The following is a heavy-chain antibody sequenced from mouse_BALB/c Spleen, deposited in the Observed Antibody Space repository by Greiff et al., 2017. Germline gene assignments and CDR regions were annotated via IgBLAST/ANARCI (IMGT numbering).Heavy chain of an antibody. D-gene: IGHD4-1*01. CDR2: IRSKSNNYAT. J-gene: IGHJ1*01. CDR3: VRLLGRGGYFDV. V-gene: IGHV10-1*02. CDR1: GFTFNTYA. Sequence: VQLQQSGGGLVQPKGSLKLSCAASGFTFNTYAMNWVRQAPGKGLEWVARIRSKSNNYATYYADSVKDRFTISRDDSQSMLYLQMNNLKTEDTAMYYCVRLLGRGGYFDVWGAGTTVTVSS.